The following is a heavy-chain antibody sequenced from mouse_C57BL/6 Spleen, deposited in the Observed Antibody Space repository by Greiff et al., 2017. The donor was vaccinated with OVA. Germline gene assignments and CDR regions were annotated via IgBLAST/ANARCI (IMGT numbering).Heavy chain of an antibody. CDR3: ARNGAAQAPFAY. CDR2: IDPSDSYT. CDR1: GYTFTSYW. D-gene: IGHD3-2*02. J-gene: IGHJ3*01. Sequence: QVQLQQPGAELVKPGASVKLSCKASGYTFTSYWMQWVKQRPGQGLEWIGEIDPSDSYTNYNQKFKGKATLTVDTSSSTAYMQLSSLTSEDSAVYYCARNGAAQAPFAYWGQGTLVTVSA. V-gene: IGHV1-50*01.